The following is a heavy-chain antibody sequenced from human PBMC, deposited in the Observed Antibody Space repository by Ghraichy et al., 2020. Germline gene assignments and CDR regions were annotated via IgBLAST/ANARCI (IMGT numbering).Heavy chain of an antibody. CDR2: IYSGGST. D-gene: IGHD6-19*01. V-gene: IGHV3-53*01. J-gene: IGHJ4*02. Sequence: GGSLRLSCAASGFTVSSNYMSWVRQAPGKGLEWVSVIYSGGSTYYADSVKGRFTISRDNSKDTLYLQMNSLRAEDTAVYYCARGLRYSSGWYYFDYWGQGTLVTVSS. CDR3: ARGLRYSSGWYYFDY. CDR1: GFTVSSNY.